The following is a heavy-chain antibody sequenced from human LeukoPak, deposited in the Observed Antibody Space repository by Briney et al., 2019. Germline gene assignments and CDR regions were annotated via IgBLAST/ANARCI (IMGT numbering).Heavy chain of an antibody. CDR2: INPNSGGT. Sequence: ASVKVSCKASGYTFTGYSMHWVRQAPGHGLEWMGWINPNSGGTNYAQKFQGRVTMTRDTSISTAYMELSRLRSDDTAVYYCARKVGSPIMGIGYWGQGTLVTVSS. V-gene: IGHV1-2*02. J-gene: IGHJ4*02. CDR3: ARKVGSPIMGIGY. D-gene: IGHD3-16*01. CDR1: GYTFTGYS.